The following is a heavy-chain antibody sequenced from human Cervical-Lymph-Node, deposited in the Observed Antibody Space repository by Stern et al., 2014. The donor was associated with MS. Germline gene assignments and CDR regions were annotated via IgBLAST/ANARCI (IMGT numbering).Heavy chain of an antibody. Sequence: VQLVESGSEVKKPGSSVKVSCKPSGDTFSNYALSWVQEAPGQGLEWVGGLIPFYGATRYGRKFQGRVTITPEESTGTAFMELTNLTSDDTAIYYCALRRSYYVFWGQGTLITVSS. CDR2: LIPFYGAT. CDR1: GDTFSNYA. CDR3: ALRRSYYVF. J-gene: IGHJ4*02. D-gene: IGHD4-11*01. V-gene: IGHV1-69*01.